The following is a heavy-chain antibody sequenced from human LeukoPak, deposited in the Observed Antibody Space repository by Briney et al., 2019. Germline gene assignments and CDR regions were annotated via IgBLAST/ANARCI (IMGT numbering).Heavy chain of an antibody. D-gene: IGHD3-16*01. CDR3: ARGDSSDPFYVY. Sequence: ASVTVSCKASGYTFTRYGITWVRQAPGQGLEWMGWISTYNGNTDYAQNFQDRVSMTSDTSTSTAYMELWSLRSDDTAVYYCARGDSSDPFYVYWGQGTLVTVSS. V-gene: IGHV1-18*01. CDR2: ISTYNGNT. J-gene: IGHJ4*02. CDR1: GYTFTRYG.